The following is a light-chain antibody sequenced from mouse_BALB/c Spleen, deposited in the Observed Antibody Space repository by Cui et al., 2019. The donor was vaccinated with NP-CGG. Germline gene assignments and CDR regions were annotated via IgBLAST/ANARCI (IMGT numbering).Light chain of an antibody. CDR1: TGAVTTSNY. Sequence: QAVPTQESDITTSPGETVTLTCRSSTGAVTTSNYANWVQEKPDHLFTGLIGGTNNRPPGVPARFSGSLIGDKAALTITGAQTEDEAIYFCALWYSNHWVFGGGTKLTVL. J-gene: IGLJ1*01. CDR3: ALWYSNHWV. V-gene: IGLV1*01. CDR2: GTN.